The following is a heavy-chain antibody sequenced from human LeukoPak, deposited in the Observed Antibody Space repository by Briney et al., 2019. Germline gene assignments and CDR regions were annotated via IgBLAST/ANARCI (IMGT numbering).Heavy chain of an antibody. Sequence: GGSLRLSCAATGFTFDDYGMSWVRQAPGKGLEWVSGINWNGNSKGYGDSVKGRFTISRDNAKNSLYLQMNSLRAEDTAVYYCARRVWGGWYYFDYWGQGTLVTVSS. CDR2: INWNGNSK. CDR3: ARRVWGGWYYFDY. CDR1: GFTFDDYG. V-gene: IGHV3-20*04. D-gene: IGHD6-19*01. J-gene: IGHJ4*02.